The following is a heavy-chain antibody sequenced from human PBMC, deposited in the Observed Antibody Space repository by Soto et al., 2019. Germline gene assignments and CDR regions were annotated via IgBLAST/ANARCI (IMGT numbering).Heavy chain of an antibody. Sequence: EVQLLESGGGLVQPGGSLRLSCAASGFTFSSYAMSWVRQAPGKGLEWVSAISGSGGSTYYADSVKGRFTISRDNSKNTLYLQMNSLRAEDTAVYYCAKDGDGGTYSLEYYFDYWGQGTLVTVSS. CDR2: ISGSGGST. V-gene: IGHV3-23*01. CDR1: GFTFSSYA. D-gene: IGHD1-26*01. CDR3: AKDGDGGTYSLEYYFDY. J-gene: IGHJ4*02.